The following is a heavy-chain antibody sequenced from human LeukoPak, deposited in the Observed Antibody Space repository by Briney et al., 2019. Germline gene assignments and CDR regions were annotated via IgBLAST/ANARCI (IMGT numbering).Heavy chain of an antibody. V-gene: IGHV3-33*01. CDR1: GFTFSSYG. CDR3: ARDFASGSYPGDY. Sequence: GRSLRLSCAASGFTFSSYGMHWVRQAPGKGLEWVAVIWYDGSNKYYADSVKGRFTISRDNFKNTLYLQMNSLRAEDTAVYYCARDFASGSYPGDYWGQGTLVTVSS. D-gene: IGHD1-26*01. CDR2: IWYDGSNK. J-gene: IGHJ4*02.